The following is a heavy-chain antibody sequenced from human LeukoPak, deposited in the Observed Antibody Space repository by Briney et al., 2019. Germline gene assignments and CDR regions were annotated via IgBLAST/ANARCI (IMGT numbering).Heavy chain of an antibody. CDR1: GGSISSTTYY. Sequence: SETLSLTCTVSGGSISSTTYYWAWIRQPPGKGLEWIGSIYKTGSTNYSPSLKSRVTISVDTSKNQFSLKLSSVTAADTAVYYCARGFGYYYGSGIERRLDYWGQGTLVTVSS. V-gene: IGHV4-39*07. J-gene: IGHJ4*02. D-gene: IGHD3-10*01. CDR3: ARGFGYYYGSGIERRLDY. CDR2: IYKTGST.